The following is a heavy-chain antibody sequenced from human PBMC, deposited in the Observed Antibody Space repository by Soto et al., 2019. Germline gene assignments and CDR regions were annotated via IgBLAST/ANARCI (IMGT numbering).Heavy chain of an antibody. D-gene: IGHD6-13*01. J-gene: IGHJ5*02. V-gene: IGHV4-39*01. CDR1: GGSISSSRSY. CDR3: ARQAAAPGIDLWFDP. CDR2: IFYAGNT. Sequence: QLQLQESGPGLVKPSETLSLTCNVSGGSISSSRSYWAWFRQPPGKALEWIANIFYAGNTYYNPSLKSRVTVSVDTSKTQFSLKLDSVTAADTAVYYCARQAAAPGIDLWFDPWGQGTLVTVSS.